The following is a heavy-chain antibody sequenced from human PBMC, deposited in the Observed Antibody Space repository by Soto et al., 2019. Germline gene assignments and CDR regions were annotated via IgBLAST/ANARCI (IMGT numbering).Heavy chain of an antibody. CDR1: GGSISSYY. J-gene: IGHJ3*02. V-gene: IGHV4-59*01. CDR3: ARDQVINQPNNAFDI. CDR2: IYYSGST. D-gene: IGHD2-21*01. Sequence: SETLSLTCTVSGGSISSYYWSWIRQPPGKGLEWIGYIYYSGSTNYNPSLKSRVTISVDTSKNQFSLKLSSVTAADTAVYYCARDQVINQPNNAFDIWGQGTMVTVSS.